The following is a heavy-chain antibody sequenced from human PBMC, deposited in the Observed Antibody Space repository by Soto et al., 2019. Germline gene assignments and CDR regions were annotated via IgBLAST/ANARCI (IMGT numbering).Heavy chain of an antibody. Sequence: ETLSLPCAVDGASLSENYCNWLRQPPGKGLEWIGEINHSGNTNYNPSLRSRVTISIDTSKNQLSLNLRPVSAADTAVYYCARGRGEFDDWGQGTPVTVSS. CDR1: GASLSENY. CDR2: INHSGNT. CDR3: ARGRGEFDD. V-gene: IGHV4-34*01. J-gene: IGHJ1*01. D-gene: IGHD3-16*01.